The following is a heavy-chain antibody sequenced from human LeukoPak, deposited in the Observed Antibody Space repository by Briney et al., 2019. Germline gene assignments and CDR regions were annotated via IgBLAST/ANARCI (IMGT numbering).Heavy chain of an antibody. Sequence: GGSLRLSCAASGFTVSSHYMSWVRQAPGKGLEWVSFISSGGSTYYADSVEGRFTISRDNAKNSLFLQMNSLRAEDTAVYYCARVSGDNFDYWGQGTLVTVSS. J-gene: IGHJ4*02. D-gene: IGHD2-21*01. V-gene: IGHV3-53*01. CDR3: ARVSGDNFDY. CDR2: ISSGGST. CDR1: GFTVSSHY.